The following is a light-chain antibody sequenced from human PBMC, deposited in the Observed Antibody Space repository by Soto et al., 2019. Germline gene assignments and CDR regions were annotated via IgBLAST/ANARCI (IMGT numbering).Light chain of an antibody. J-gene: IGLJ1*01. CDR2: EGS. V-gene: IGLV2-23*01. CDR3: CSYAGSSSYV. Sequence: QSVVTQPAPVSGSPGQSITLSCTGNSSVVGSYNLVSWYQQHPGKAPKLMIYEGSKRPSGVSNRFSGSKSGNTASLTISGLQAEDEADYYCCSYAGSSSYVFGTGTKVTVL. CDR1: SSVVGSYNL.